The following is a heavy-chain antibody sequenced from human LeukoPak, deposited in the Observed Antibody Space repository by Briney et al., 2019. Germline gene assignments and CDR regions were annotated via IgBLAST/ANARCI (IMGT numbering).Heavy chain of an antibody. CDR2: IRYDGSNK. D-gene: IGHD3-22*01. CDR1: GFTFSSYG. Sequence: GGSLRLSCAASGFTFSSYGMHWVRQAPGKGLEWVAFIRYDGSNKYYADSVKGRFTISRDNSKNTLYLQMNSLRAEDTAVYYCARVGWDDSSGYYYDYWGRGTLVTVSS. V-gene: IGHV3-30*02. J-gene: IGHJ4*02. CDR3: ARVGWDDSSGYYYDY.